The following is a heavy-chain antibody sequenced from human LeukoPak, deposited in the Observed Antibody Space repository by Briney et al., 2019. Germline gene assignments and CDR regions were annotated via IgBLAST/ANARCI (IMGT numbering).Heavy chain of an antibody. CDR2: ISWNSGSI. CDR3: AKDSNPPTGAARLDY. V-gene: IGHV3-9*01. CDR1: GFTFDDYA. D-gene: IGHD2-15*01. Sequence: GGSLRLSCAASGFTFDDYAMHWVRQAPGKGLEWVSGISWNSGSIGYADSVKGRFTISRDNAKNSLYLQMNSLRAEDTALYYCAKDSNPPTGAARLDYWGQGTLVTVSS. J-gene: IGHJ4*02.